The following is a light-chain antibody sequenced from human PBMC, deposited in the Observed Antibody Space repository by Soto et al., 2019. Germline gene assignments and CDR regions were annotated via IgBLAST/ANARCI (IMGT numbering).Light chain of an antibody. CDR3: QQYGSSPAT. CDR1: QSVSSN. Sequence: EIVMTQSPATLSVSPGERATLSCRASQSVSSNLAWYQRKPGQAPRLLIYGASTRATGIPARFSGSGSGTEFTLTISRLEPEDFAVYYCQQYGSSPATFGGGTKVDIK. CDR2: GAS. V-gene: IGKV3-15*01. J-gene: IGKJ4*01.